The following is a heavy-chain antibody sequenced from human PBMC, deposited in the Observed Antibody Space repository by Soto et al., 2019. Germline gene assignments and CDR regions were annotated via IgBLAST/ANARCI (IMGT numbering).Heavy chain of an antibody. Sequence: SETLSLTCTVSGASISSGGYYWSWVRQHPGKGLEWIGEIHHSETTNYNPSLNSRVSISVDKSKNQFSLKLNSVNAAGTADYYCARTSYYDSTGYYNLDVWGPGTTVTVSS. CDR1: GASISSGGYY. D-gene: IGHD3-22*01. CDR3: ARTSYYDSTGYYNLDV. CDR2: IHHSETT. J-gene: IGHJ6*02. V-gene: IGHV4-39*07.